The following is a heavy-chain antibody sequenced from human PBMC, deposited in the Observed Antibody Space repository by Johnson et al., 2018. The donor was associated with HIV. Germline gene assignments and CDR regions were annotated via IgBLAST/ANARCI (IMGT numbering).Heavy chain of an antibody. V-gene: IGHV3-9*01. CDR1: GFTFDDYA. CDR2: ISWNSGNI. CDR3: ARDFGLGELSYETVDAFDI. Sequence: VQLVESGGSMVQPGRSLRLSCAASGFTFDDYAMHWVRQAPGKGLEWVSGISWNSGNIDYADSMKGRFTISRDNAKNSLYLQMNSLRAEDTAVYYCARDFGLGELSYETVDAFDIWGQGTMVTVSS. D-gene: IGHD3-16*02. J-gene: IGHJ3*02.